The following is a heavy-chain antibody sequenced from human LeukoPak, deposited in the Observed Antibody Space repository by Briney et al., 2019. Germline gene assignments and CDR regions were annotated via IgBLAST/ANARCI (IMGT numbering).Heavy chain of an antibody. CDR3: ARQNAVVTVYFDL. Sequence: SETLSLTCTVSGGSISSSSYYWGWIRQPPGKGLEWIGEINHSGSTNYNPSLKSRVTISVDTSKNQFSLKLSSVTAADTAVYYCARQNAVVTVYFDLWGRGTLVTVSS. D-gene: IGHD4-23*01. J-gene: IGHJ2*01. V-gene: IGHV4-39*01. CDR1: GGSISSSSYY. CDR2: INHSGST.